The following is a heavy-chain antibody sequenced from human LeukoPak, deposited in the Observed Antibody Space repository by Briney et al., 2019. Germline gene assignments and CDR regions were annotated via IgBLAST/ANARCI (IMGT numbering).Heavy chain of an antibody. J-gene: IGHJ4*02. V-gene: IGHV4-31*11. CDR3: ARGGIHGGVY. Sequence: PSETLSLTCAVYGGSFSGYYWSWIRQHPGKGLEWIGYIYYSGSTYYNPSLKSRVTISVDTSKNQFSLKLSSVTAADTAVYYCARGGIHGGVYWGQGTLVTVSS. CDR1: GGSFSGYY. D-gene: IGHD1-14*01. CDR2: IYYSGST.